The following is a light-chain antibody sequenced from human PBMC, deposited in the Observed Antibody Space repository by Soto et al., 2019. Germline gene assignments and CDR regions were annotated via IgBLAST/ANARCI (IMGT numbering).Light chain of an antibody. CDR1: SSNIGSNY. Sequence: QSVLTQPPSVSAAPGQKVTISCSGSSSNIGSNYVSWYQQLPGTAPKLLIYDDNKRPSGIPDRFSGSKSGTSATLGITGLQTGDEADYYFGTCDSSLSAGVFGGGTKLTVL. CDR3: GTCDSSLSAGV. CDR2: DDN. J-gene: IGLJ2*01. V-gene: IGLV1-51*01.